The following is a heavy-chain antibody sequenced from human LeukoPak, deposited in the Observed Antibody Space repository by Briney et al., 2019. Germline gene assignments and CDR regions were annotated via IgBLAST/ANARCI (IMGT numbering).Heavy chain of an antibody. V-gene: IGHV3-33*01. CDR1: GLTFRNYG. CDR2: IYYDGSLK. CDR3: ARRVCSTSCYIDY. J-gene: IGHJ4*02. D-gene: IGHD2-2*02. Sequence: GGSLRLSCAASGLTFRNYGMHWVRQAPGKGLEWVAIIYYDGSLKYYADSVKGRFTISKDNSKNTLYLEMNSLRVEDTAVYYCARRVCSTSCYIDYWGQGTLVTVSS.